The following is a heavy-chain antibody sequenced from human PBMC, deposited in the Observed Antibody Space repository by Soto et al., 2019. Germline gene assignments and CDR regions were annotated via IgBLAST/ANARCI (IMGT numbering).Heavy chain of an antibody. CDR2: IYYSGST. Sequence: SETLSLTCTVSGGSISSGGYYWSWIRQHPGRGLEWIGYIYYSGSTYYNPSLKSRVTISVDTSKNQFSLKLSSVTAADTAVYYCAREASDIVVVPAAIYNWFDPWGQGTLVTVSS. CDR1: GGSISSGGYY. CDR3: AREASDIVVVPAAIYNWFDP. J-gene: IGHJ5*02. D-gene: IGHD2-2*02. V-gene: IGHV4-31*03.